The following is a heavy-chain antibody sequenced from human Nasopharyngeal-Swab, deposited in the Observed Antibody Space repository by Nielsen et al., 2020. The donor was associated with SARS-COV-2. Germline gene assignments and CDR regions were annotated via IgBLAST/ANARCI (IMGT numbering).Heavy chain of an antibody. Sequence: GGSLRLSCAASGFTFSSYAMSWVRQAPGKGLEWVSAISGSGGSTYYADSVKGRFTISRDNSKNTLYLQMNSLRAEDTAVYYCAKGRHPMTTVTTVDYWGQGTLVTVSS. CDR3: AKGRHPMTTVTTVDY. J-gene: IGHJ4*02. V-gene: IGHV3-23*01. CDR2: ISGSGGST. D-gene: IGHD4-17*01. CDR1: GFTFSSYA.